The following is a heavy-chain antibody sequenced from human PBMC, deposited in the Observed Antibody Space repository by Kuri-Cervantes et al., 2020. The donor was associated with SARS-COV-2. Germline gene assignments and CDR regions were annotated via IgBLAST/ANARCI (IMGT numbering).Heavy chain of an antibody. J-gene: IGHJ4*02. D-gene: IGHD1-26*01. V-gene: IGHV3-74*01. CDR1: GFTFSGHW. CDR2: INPDGSYT. CDR3: ARDGYSGSYYDY. Sequence: GESLKISCAASGFTFSGHWIHWVRQAPGKGLVWVSRINPDGSYTNNADSVKGRFTLSRDNAKNLLSLQMSSLRVEDTAVYYCARDGYSGSYYDYWGQGTLVTVSS.